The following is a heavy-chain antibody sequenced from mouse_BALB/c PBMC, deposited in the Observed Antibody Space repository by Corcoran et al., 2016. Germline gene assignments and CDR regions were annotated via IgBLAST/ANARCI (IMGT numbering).Heavy chain of an antibody. CDR2: IDPANGNT. D-gene: IGHD2-4*01. V-gene: IGHV14-3*02. CDR1: GFNIKDTY. J-gene: IGHJ2*01. Sequence: VQLQQSGAELVKPGASVKLSCTASGFNIKDTYMHWVKQRPEQGLEWIGRIDPANGNTKYDPKFQGKATITADTSSNTAYLQLSSLTSEDTAVYYCASPSMITDYFDYWGQGTTLTVSS. CDR3: ASPSMITDYFDY.